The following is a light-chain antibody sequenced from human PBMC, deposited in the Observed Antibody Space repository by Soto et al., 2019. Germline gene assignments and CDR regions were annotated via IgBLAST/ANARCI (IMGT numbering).Light chain of an antibody. CDR1: QSVSSN. V-gene: IGKV3-15*01. CDR2: GAS. J-gene: IGKJ1*01. Sequence: EIVMTHSASTVSVSAGEIATLSFGASQSVSSNLAWYQQKPGQAPSLLIYGASTRATAVPARFTGSGSGTDFTIPISSLQFEDFAVYFCQQYKNWPPWTFGQGTKVDIK. CDR3: QQYKNWPPWT.